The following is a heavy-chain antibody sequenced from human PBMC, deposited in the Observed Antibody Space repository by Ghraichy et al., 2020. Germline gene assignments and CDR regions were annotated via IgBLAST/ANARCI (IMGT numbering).Heavy chain of an antibody. CDR3: ARAEDYGDYVGYMDV. Sequence: ASVKVSCKASGYTFTSYGISWVRQAPGQGLEWMGWISAYNGNTNYAQKLQGRVTMTTDTSTSTAYMELRSLRSDDTAVYYCARAEDYGDYVGYMDVWGKGTTVTVSS. CDR2: ISAYNGNT. CDR1: GYTFTSYG. V-gene: IGHV1-18*01. D-gene: IGHD4-17*01. J-gene: IGHJ6*03.